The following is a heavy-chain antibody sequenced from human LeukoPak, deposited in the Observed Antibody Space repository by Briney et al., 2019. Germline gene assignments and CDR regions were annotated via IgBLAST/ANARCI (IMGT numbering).Heavy chain of an antibody. CDR1: GGSISSGSYY. D-gene: IGHD3-3*01. J-gene: IGHJ4*02. CDR2: IYTSGST. Sequence: SQTLSLTCTVSGGSISSGSYYWSWIGQPAGKGLAWIGRIYTSGSTNYNPSLKSRVTMSVDTSKNQFSLKLSSVTAADTAVYYCARDGGFWSGYLDYWGQGTLVTVSS. CDR3: ARDGGFWSGYLDY. V-gene: IGHV4-61*02.